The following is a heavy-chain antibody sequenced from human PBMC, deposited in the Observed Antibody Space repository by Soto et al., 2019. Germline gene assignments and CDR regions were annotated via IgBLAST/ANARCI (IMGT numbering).Heavy chain of an antibody. CDR1: GFTFSSYA. V-gene: IGHV3-23*01. Sequence: EVQLLESGGGLIQPGGSLRLSCAASGFTFSSYAMSWVRQAPGKGLEWVSVISGGGGTTYYADSVKGRFTISRDNSKNTVYLQMNSLKAEDSALYYCAKGRGGFDSWGQGTLVTVSS. CDR2: ISGGGGTT. J-gene: IGHJ5*01. D-gene: IGHD3-10*01. CDR3: AKGRGGFDS.